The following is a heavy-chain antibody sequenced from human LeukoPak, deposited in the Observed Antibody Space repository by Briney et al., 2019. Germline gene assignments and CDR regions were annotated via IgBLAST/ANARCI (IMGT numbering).Heavy chain of an antibody. J-gene: IGHJ4*02. V-gene: IGHV4-39*01. CDR2: IYYSGST. Sequence: SETLSLTCTVPGGSLSSSSYYWGWIRQPPGKGLEWIGSIYYSGSTYYNPSLKSRVTISVDTPKNQLSLKLSSFTAADTVVYYCTGQPSYGYPVGGIDYWGQGTLVTVSS. CDR3: TGQPSYGYPVGGIDY. D-gene: IGHD5-18*01. CDR1: GGSLSSSSYY.